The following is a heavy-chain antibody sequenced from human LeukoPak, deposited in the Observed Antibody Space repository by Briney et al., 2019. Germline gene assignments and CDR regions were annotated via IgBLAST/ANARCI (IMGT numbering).Heavy chain of an antibody. CDR1: EFTFSTYW. CDR2: ISSRSSDT. V-gene: IGHV3-11*05. Sequence: GGSLRLSCAASEFTFSTYWMSWVRQAPGKGLEWVSYISSRSSDTNYADSVKDRFTISRDNARNSVYLQMNSLRAEDTAVYYCARDWSYFDYWGRGTPVTVSS. CDR3: ARDWSYFDY. J-gene: IGHJ4*02.